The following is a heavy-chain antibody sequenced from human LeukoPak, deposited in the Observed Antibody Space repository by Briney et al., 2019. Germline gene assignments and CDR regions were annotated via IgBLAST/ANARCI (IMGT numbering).Heavy chain of an antibody. CDR1: GYTFTNSG. CDR2: ISAYNGDT. D-gene: IGHD6-19*01. Sequence: ASVKVSCKASGYTFTNSGISWVRQAPGQGLEWMGWISAYNGDTNYAQNLQGRVTMTTDTPTGTAHMELRSLGSDGTAVYYCARGTVSGGSPFDYWGQGTLVTVSS. CDR3: ARGTVSGGSPFDY. V-gene: IGHV1-18*01. J-gene: IGHJ4*02.